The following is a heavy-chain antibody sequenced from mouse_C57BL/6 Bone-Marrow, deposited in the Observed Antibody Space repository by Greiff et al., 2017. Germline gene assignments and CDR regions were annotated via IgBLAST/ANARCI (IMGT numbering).Heavy chain of an antibody. CDR2: IWGVGST. V-gene: IGHV2-6*01. J-gene: IGHJ1*03. D-gene: IGHD1-1*01. CDR1: GFSLTSYG. CDR3: ASVSHYYGSSHGGYFDV. Sequence: VKLVESGPGLVAPSQSLSITCTVSGFSLTSYGVDWVRQSPGKGLEWLGVIWGVGSTNYNSALKSRLSISKDNSKSQVFLKMNSLQTDDTAMYYCASVSHYYGSSHGGYFDVWGTGTTVTVSS.